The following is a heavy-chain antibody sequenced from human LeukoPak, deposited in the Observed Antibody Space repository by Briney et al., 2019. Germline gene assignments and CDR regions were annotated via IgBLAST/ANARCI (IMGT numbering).Heavy chain of an antibody. V-gene: IGHV3-30-3*01. J-gene: IGHJ6*02. CDR1: GFTFSSYA. D-gene: IGHD3-10*01. Sequence: GGPLRLSCAASGFTFSSYAMHWVRQAPGKGLEWVAVISYDGSNKYHADSVKGRFTISRDDSKNILYLQMNSLRAEDTAVYYCARDRESTYYYGSGTYYYYGMDVWGQGTTVTVS. CDR3: ARDRESTYYYGSGTYYYYGMDV. CDR2: ISYDGSNK.